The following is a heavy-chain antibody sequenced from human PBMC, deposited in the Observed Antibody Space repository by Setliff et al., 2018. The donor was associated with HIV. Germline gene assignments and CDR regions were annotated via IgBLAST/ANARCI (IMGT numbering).Heavy chain of an antibody. CDR2: INPHTGVT. CDR3: ARDLRDGFEEWFSTLDDGMDV. D-gene: IGHD3-3*01. J-gene: IGHJ6*02. CDR1: GYIFIRYY. V-gene: IGHV1-2*02. Sequence: SGYIFIRYYIFWVRQAPGQGLEWMGNINPHTGVTKYAEKFQGRVTMTRDTSINTIYMELSRLRSDDTAVYYCARDLRDGFEEWFSTLDDGMDVWGQGTTVTVSS.